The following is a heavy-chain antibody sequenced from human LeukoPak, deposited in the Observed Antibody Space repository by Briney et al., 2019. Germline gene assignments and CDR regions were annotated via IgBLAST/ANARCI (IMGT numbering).Heavy chain of an antibody. CDR2: IIPIFGTA. CDR1: GGTFSSYA. D-gene: IGHD5-18*01. V-gene: IGHV1-69*13. CDR3: ARGYSYEYYYYGMDV. Sequence: GASVKVSCKASGGTFSSYAISWVRQAPGQGLEWMGVIIPIFGTANYAQKFQGRVTITADESTSTAYMELSSLRSEDTAVYYCARGYSYEYYYYGMDVWGQGTTVTVSS. J-gene: IGHJ6*02.